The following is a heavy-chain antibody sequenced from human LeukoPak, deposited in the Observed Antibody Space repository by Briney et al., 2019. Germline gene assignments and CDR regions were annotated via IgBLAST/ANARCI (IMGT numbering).Heavy chain of an antibody. D-gene: IGHD5-18*01. J-gene: IGHJ3*02. CDR2: ISGSGGSA. V-gene: IGHV3-23*01. CDR3: VKGTAMVGDAFDI. CDR1: GFTFSRYA. Sequence: GGSLRLSCAASGFTFSRYAMNWVRQAPGKGLEWVSAISGSGGSAYYADSVKGRFTVSRDNSKNTVYLQMNSLRAEDTAVYYCVKGTAMVGDAFDIWSQGTMVTVSS.